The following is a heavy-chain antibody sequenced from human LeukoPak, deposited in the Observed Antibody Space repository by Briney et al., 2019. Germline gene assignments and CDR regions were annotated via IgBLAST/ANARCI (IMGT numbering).Heavy chain of an antibody. J-gene: IGHJ6*02. Sequence: GRSLRLSCAASGFTFDDYAMHWVRQAPGKGLEWVSGISWNSGSIGYADSVKGRFTISRDNAKNSLCLQMNSLRAEDTALYYCAKASHYYGMDVWGQGTTVTVSS. V-gene: IGHV3-9*01. CDR2: ISWNSGSI. D-gene: IGHD3-9*01. CDR1: GFTFDDYA. CDR3: AKASHYYGMDV.